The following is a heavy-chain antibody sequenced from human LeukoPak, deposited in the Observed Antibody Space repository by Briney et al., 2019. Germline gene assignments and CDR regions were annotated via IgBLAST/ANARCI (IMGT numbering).Heavy chain of an antibody. Sequence: SGTLSLTCTVSSGSISSYYWSWIRQPPGKGLEWIGYISYSGRATYNPPVKSRVTIPLATSRTQFSPSLTSVTAADTAVYYCARVSAGGGSEWVDNWGQGTLVTVSS. CDR1: SGSISSYY. J-gene: IGHJ5*02. V-gene: IGHV4-59*01. CDR3: ARVSAGGGSEWVDN. CDR2: ISYSGRA. D-gene: IGHD1-26*01.